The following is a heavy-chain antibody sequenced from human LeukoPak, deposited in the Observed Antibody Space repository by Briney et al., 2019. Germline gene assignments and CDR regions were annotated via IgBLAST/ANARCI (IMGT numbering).Heavy chain of an antibody. Sequence: SVKVSCKASGGTFSSYAISWVRQAPGQGLEWMGGIIPIFGTANYAQKFQGRVAITADKSTSTAYMELSSLRAEDTAVYYCARDGQQRWAIDNYYYYYYMDVWGKGTTVTVSS. D-gene: IGHD6-13*01. CDR1: GGTFSSYA. J-gene: IGHJ6*03. CDR2: IIPIFGTA. V-gene: IGHV1-69*06. CDR3: ARDGQQRWAIDNYYYYYYMDV.